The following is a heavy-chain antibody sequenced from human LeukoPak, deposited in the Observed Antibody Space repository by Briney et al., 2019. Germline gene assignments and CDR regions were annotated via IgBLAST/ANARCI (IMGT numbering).Heavy chain of an antibody. J-gene: IGHJ3*02. V-gene: IGHV3-9*01. CDR1: GFTFDDYA. D-gene: IGHD3-9*01. CDR2: ISWNSGSI. Sequence: GGSLRLSCAASGFTFDDYAMHWVRQAPGKGLEWVSGISWNSGSIGYADSVKGRFTISRDNAKNSLYLQMNSLRAEDTALYFCAKAIGGRYFDRAYAFDIWGQGTMVTVSS. CDR3: AKAIGGRYFDRAYAFDI.